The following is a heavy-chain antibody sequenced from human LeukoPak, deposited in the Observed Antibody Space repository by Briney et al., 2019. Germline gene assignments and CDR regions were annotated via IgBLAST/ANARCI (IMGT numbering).Heavy chain of an antibody. Sequence: GGSLRLSCAASGFTFSSYAMHWVRQAPGKGLEWVAVISYDGSNKYYADSVKGRFTISRDNSKNTLYLQMNSLRAEDTAVYYCAKLTVAGEPFDYWGQGTLVTVSS. CDR3: AKLTVAGEPFDY. V-gene: IGHV3-30-3*02. J-gene: IGHJ4*02. CDR1: GFTFSSYA. D-gene: IGHD6-19*01. CDR2: ISYDGSNK.